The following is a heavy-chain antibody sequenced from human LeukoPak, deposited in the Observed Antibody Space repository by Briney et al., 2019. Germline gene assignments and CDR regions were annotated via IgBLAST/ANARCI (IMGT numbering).Heavy chain of an antibody. Sequence: GGSLRLSCAASGFTFSSYGMHWVRQAPGKGLEWVAFIRYDGSNKYYADSVKGRFTISRDNSKNTLYLQMNGLRAEDTAVYYCAKGRGYLSDYWGQGTLVTVSS. CDR2: IRYDGSNK. D-gene: IGHD3-22*01. V-gene: IGHV3-30*02. CDR3: AKGRGYLSDY. CDR1: GFTFSSYG. J-gene: IGHJ4*02.